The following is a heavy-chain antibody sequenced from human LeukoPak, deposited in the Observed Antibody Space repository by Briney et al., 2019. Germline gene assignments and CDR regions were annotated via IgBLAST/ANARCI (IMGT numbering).Heavy chain of an antibody. CDR2: ISGSGGST. D-gene: IGHD6-19*01. Sequence: PGGSLRLSCAASGFTFSSYAMSWVRQAPWKGLEWVSAISGSGGSTYYADSVKGRFTISRDNSKNTLYLQMNSLRAEDTAVYYCAKFSAYSSGWYRLDYYYYGMDVWGQGTTVTVSS. V-gene: IGHV3-23*01. J-gene: IGHJ6*02. CDR3: AKFSAYSSGWYRLDYYYYGMDV. CDR1: GFTFSSYA.